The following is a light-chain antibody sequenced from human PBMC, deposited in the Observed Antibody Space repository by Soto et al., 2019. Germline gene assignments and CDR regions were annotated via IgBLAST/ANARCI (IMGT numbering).Light chain of an antibody. J-gene: IGKJ1*01. V-gene: IGKV3-20*01. CDR3: QQYGSSKWT. CDR1: QSVSSSY. CDR2: GAS. Sequence: EIVLTQSPGTLSLSPGERATLSCRASQSVSSSYLAWYQQKPGQAPRLLIYGASSRATGIPDRFSGSGSGTDFTLTISRLEPEDFAVYYCQQYGSSKWTFGQGNKVDTK.